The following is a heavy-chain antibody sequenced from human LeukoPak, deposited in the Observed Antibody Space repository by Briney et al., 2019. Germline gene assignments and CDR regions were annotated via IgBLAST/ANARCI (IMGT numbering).Heavy chain of an antibody. CDR2: IDHESSRV. V-gene: IGHV5-51*01. Sequence: GESLKISCKGSGYSFTSYWIAWVRQMPGKGLEWMGIIDHESSRVVYSPSFQGQVSISADKSISTAFLQWTSLEAPDTAMYYCARHLPCTDGACLHLDSWGQGTLVTVSS. D-gene: IGHD2-8*01. CDR3: ARHLPCTDGACLHLDS. CDR1: GYSFTSYW. J-gene: IGHJ4*02.